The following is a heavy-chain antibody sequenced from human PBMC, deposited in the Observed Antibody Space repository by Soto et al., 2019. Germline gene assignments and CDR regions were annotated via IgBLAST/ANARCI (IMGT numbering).Heavy chain of an antibody. CDR1: GYTFTSDA. V-gene: IGHV1-3*01. D-gene: IGHD5-18*01. J-gene: IGHJ3*02. CDR2: INAGNGNT. CDR3: ARDRLSGGLPTSDPDAFDI. Sequence: GASVKGSCKASGYTFTSDAMHWGSQATGQRLEWMGWINAGNGNTKYSQKFQGRVTITRDTSASTAYMELSSLRSEDTAVYYCARDRLSGGLPTSDPDAFDIWGQGTMVTVSS.